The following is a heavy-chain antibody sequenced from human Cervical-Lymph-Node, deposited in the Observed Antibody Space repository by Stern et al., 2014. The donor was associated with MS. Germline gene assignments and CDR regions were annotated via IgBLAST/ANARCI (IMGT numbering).Heavy chain of an antibody. V-gene: IGHV3-30*18. D-gene: IGHD6-6*01. CDR2: ISYDGSNK. Sequence: QVQLVQSGGGVVQPGRSLRLSCAASGFTFSSYGMHWVRQAPGKGLEWVAVISYDGSNKYYADSVKGRFTISRDNSKNTLYLQMNSLRAEDTAVYYCAKGDSSSPLEYWGQGTLVTVSS. CDR3: AKGDSSSPLEY. J-gene: IGHJ4*02. CDR1: GFTFSSYG.